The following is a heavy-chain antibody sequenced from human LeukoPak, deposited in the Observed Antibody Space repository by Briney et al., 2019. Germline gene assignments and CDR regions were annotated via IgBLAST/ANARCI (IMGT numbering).Heavy chain of an antibody. J-gene: IGHJ4*02. CDR2: INPSGDGT. V-gene: IGHV1-46*01. CDR3: ARVTMVRDGLDY. Sequence: ASVKVSCKASGHTFTTYYVHLVRQAPGQGLEWMGVINPSGDGTNYPQRFQGRVTLTRDTSTSTVYMELSSLRSEDTAVYYCARVTMVRDGLDYWGQGTLVTVSS. D-gene: IGHD3-10*01. CDR1: GHTFTTYY.